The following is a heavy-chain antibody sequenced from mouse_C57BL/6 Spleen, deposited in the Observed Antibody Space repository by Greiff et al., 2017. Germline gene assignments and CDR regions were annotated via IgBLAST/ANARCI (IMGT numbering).Heavy chain of an antibody. J-gene: IGHJ2*01. CDR3: AREGLGRGEYYFDY. CDR1: GYTFTSYW. CDR2: IYPSDSET. D-gene: IGHD4-1*01. V-gene: IGHV1-61*01. Sequence: QVQLQQPGAELVRPGSSVKLSCKASGYTFTSYWMDWVKQRPGQGLEWIGNIYPSDSETHYNQKFKDKATLTVDKSSSTAYMQRSSLTSEDSAVYYCAREGLGRGEYYFDYWGQGTTLTVSS.